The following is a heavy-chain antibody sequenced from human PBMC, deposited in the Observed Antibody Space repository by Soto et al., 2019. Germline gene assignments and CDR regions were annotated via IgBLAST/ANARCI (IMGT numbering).Heavy chain of an antibody. CDR2: ISGSGGST. D-gene: IGHD3-10*01. V-gene: IGHV3-23*01. CDR3: AKDRGNYYGSGNWFDP. CDR1: GFTFSSYA. J-gene: IGHJ5*02. Sequence: PGGSLRVSCAASGFTFSSYAMSWVRQAPGKGLEWVSAISGSGGSTYYADSVKGRFTISRDNSKNTLYLQMNSLRAEDTAVYYCAKDRGNYYGSGNWFDPWGQGTLVTVSS.